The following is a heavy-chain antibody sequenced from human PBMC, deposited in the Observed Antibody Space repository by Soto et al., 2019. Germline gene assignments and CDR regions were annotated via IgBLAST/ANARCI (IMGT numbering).Heavy chain of an antibody. V-gene: IGHV3-11*01. J-gene: IGHJ6*02. D-gene: IGHD3-3*02. Sequence: PGGSLRLSCAASGFTFTDYFMSWIRQTPGRGLEWVSYISSSGSAIYYADSVKGRFTISRDNAQNSLYLQMNSLGVEDTAVYYCATDHSVSTPLDGIYLGGPGASVTVSS. CDR1: GFTFTDYF. CDR3: ATDHSVSTPLDGIYL. CDR2: ISSSGSAI.